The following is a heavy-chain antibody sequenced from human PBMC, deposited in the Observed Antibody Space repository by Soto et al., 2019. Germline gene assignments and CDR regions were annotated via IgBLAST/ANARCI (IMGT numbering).Heavy chain of an antibody. V-gene: IGHV3-23*04. Sequence: EVQLVESGGGLVQPGGSLRLSCAASGFTFSNYAMAWVRQAPGKWLEWVSTITYSGGSRDYADSVKGRFTISRDNSKYPLYLQMHSLRADDTAVYYSAKKGYYDTSGYPIRYFDYWGQGTLVTVSS. D-gene: IGHD3-22*01. J-gene: IGHJ4*02. CDR3: AKKGYYDTSGYPIRYFDY. CDR2: ITYSGGSR. CDR1: GFTFSNYA.